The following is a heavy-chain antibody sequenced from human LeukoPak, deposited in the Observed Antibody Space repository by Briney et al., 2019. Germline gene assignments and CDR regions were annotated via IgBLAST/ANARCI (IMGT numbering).Heavy chain of an antibody. CDR1: GFTFSSYA. J-gene: IGHJ4*02. CDR2: ISGSGGST. CDR3: AKEVGYYGDSRVDY. D-gene: IGHD4-17*01. V-gene: IGHV3-23*01. Sequence: GGSLRLSCAASGFTFSSYAISWVRQAPGKGLEWVSAISGSGGSTYYADSVKGRFTISRDNSKNTLYLQMNSLRAEDTAVYYCAKEVGYYGDSRVDYWGQGTLVTVSS.